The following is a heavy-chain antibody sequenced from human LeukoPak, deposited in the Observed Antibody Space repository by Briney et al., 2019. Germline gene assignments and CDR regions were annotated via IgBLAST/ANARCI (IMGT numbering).Heavy chain of an antibody. CDR1: GGAISDYY. CDR3: ARGLYTRGLWYFDL. CDR2: IYYIGRT. J-gene: IGHJ2*01. V-gene: IGHV4-59*01. Sequence: SETLSLTCSVSGGAISDYYWSWIRQPPGKGLEWIGYIYYIGRTSYNPSHKGRVTISVDTSKNQFSLKLSSVTAADTAVYYCARGLYTRGLWYFDLWGRGTLVTVSS. D-gene: IGHD2-2*01.